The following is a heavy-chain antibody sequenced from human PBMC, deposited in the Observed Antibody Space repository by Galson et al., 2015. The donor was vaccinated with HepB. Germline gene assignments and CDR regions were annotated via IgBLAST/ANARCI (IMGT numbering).Heavy chain of an antibody. CDR1: GYTFTSYG. V-gene: IGHV1-18*04. Sequence: SVKVSCKASGYTFTSYGISWVRQAPGQGLEWMGWISAYNGNTNYAQKLQGRVTMTTDTSTSTAYMELRSLRSDDTAVYYCAREGYCSGGSCSYYYGMDVWGQGTTVTVSS. J-gene: IGHJ6*02. D-gene: IGHD2-15*01. CDR3: AREGYCSGGSCSYYYGMDV. CDR2: ISAYNGNT.